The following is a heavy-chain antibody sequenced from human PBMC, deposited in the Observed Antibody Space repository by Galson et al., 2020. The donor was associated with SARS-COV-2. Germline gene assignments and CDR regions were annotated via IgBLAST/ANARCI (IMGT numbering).Heavy chain of an antibody. D-gene: IGHD2-15*01. Sequence: SVKVSCKASGGTFSSYAISWVRQAPGQGLEWMGGIIPIFGTANYAQKFQGRVTITADESTSTAYMELSSLRSEDTAVYYCARAHWRTTANKYCSGGSCYSVYYYYGMDVWGQGTTVTVSS. CDR3: ARAHWRTTANKYCSGGSCYSVYYYYGMDV. CDR2: IIPIFGTA. J-gene: IGHJ6*02. CDR1: GGTFSSYA. V-gene: IGHV1-69*13.